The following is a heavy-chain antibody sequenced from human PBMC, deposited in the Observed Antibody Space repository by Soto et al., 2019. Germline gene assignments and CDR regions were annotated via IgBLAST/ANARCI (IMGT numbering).Heavy chain of an antibody. V-gene: IGHV1-69*01. CDR2: IIPIFGTA. D-gene: IGHD3-10*01. J-gene: IGHJ3*02. CDR1: GCTFTSYA. Sequence: QVQLVQSGAEVKKPGSSVKVSCKASGCTFTSYAISWVRQAPGQGLEWMGGIIPIFGTANYAQKFQGRVTITADESTRKAYMELSSLRSEDTAVYYCARDTGGNTYYYGSWSTDAFDIWGQGTMVTVSS. CDR3: ARDTGGNTYYYGSWSTDAFDI.